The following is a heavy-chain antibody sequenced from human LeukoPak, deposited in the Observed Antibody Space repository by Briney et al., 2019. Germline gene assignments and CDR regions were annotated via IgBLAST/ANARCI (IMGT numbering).Heavy chain of an antibody. J-gene: IGHJ3*02. V-gene: IGHV3-21*01. Sequence: GGSLRLSCAASGFTFSSYSMNWVRQAPGKGLEWVSSISSSSYIYYADSVKGRFTISRDNAKNSLYLQMNSLRAEDTAVYYCARDHVPKYQTNAFDIWGRGTMVTVSS. CDR2: ISSSSYI. CDR1: GFTFSSYS. D-gene: IGHD2-2*01. CDR3: ARDHVPKYQTNAFDI.